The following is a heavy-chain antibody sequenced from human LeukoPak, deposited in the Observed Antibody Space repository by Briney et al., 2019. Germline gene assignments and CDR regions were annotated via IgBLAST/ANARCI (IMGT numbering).Heavy chain of an antibody. CDR3: AKGNYYDSSGYHDY. V-gene: IGHV3-9*01. Sequence: PGGALRLSLAAPGFTFDDYAMQLGRTTPGEGMGGVSGNSWNSGSIGYADSVKGRFTISRDNAKNSLYLQMNSLRAEDTALYYCAKGNYYDSSGYHDYWGQGTLVTVSS. CDR1: GFTFDDYA. CDR2: NSWNSGSI. J-gene: IGHJ4*02. D-gene: IGHD3-22*01.